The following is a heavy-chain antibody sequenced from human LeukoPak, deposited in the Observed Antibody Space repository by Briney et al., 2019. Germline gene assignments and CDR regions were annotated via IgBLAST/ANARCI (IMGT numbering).Heavy chain of an antibody. V-gene: IGHV3-7*01. D-gene: IGHD1-26*01. Sequence: GGSLRLSFAASGLFFSTNWMSWVRQAPGKGLEWVATIKPDGRDKYYVDSVEGRFTMSRDNGKNSVYLQMNSLRAEDTAVYYCASWEASTNYWGQGTLVTVSS. CDR2: IKPDGRDK. CDR3: ASWEASTNY. J-gene: IGHJ4*02. CDR1: GLFFSTNW.